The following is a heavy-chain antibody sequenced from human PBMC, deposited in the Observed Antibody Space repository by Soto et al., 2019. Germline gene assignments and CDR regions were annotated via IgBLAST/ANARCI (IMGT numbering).Heavy chain of an antibody. Sequence: PGGSLRLSCAASGFTFSSYGMHWVRQAPGKGLEWVAVISYDGSNKYYADSVKGRFTISRDNSKNTLYLQMNSLRAEDTAVYYCAKVIAVAGIYYYYGMDVWGQGTTVTVSS. J-gene: IGHJ6*02. D-gene: IGHD6-19*01. CDR2: ISYDGSNK. CDR3: AKVIAVAGIYYYYGMDV. V-gene: IGHV3-30*18. CDR1: GFTFSSYG.